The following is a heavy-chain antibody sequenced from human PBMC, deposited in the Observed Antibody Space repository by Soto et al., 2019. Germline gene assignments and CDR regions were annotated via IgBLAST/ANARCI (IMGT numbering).Heavy chain of an antibody. CDR3: AKDLIGGYDSNYYYGMDV. J-gene: IGHJ6*02. Sequence: GGSLRLSCAASGFTFSSYGMHWVRQAPGKGLEWVAVISYDGSNKYYADSVKGRFTISRDNSKSTLYLQMNSLRAEDTAVYYCAKDLIGGYDSNYYYGMDVWGQGTTVTVSS. CDR2: ISYDGSNK. V-gene: IGHV3-30*18. D-gene: IGHD5-12*01. CDR1: GFTFSSYG.